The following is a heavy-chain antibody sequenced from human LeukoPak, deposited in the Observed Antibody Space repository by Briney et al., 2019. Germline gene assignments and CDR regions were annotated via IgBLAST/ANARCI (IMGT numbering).Heavy chain of an antibody. J-gene: IGHJ4*02. V-gene: IGHV3-53*01. CDR3: ARRAGGYSHPYDY. D-gene: IGHD4-23*01. CDR1: GFTFSGNY. CDR2: IYSGGTT. Sequence: GGSLRLSCAASGFTFSGNYMSWVRQAPGKGLEWVSLIYSGGTTYYADSVKGRFTISRDNSKNTLYLQMNSLRAEDTAVYYCARRAGGYSHPYDYWGQGILVTVSS.